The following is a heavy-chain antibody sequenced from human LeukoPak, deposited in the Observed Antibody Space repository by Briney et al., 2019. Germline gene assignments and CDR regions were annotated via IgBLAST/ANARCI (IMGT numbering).Heavy chain of an antibody. V-gene: IGHV4-39*01. CDR3: ARSRYFDWLLTNWFDP. CDR1: GGSISSSSYY. J-gene: IGHJ5*02. CDR2: IYYSGST. D-gene: IGHD3-9*01. Sequence: SETLSLTCTVSGGSISSSSYYWGWIRQPPGKGLEWIGSIYYSGSTYYNPSLKSRVTISVDTSKNQFSLKLSSVTAADTAVNYCARSRYFDWLLTNWFDPWGQGTLVTVSS.